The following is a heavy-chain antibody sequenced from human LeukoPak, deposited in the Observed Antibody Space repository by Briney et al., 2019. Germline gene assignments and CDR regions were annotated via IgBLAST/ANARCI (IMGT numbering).Heavy chain of an antibody. D-gene: IGHD5-18*01. CDR3: ASDIRGYSYGYMDY. Sequence: PGRSLRLSCAASGFTFSSYAMLWVRQAPGKGLEWVAVISYDGSNKYYADSVKGRFTISRDNSKNTLYLQMNSLRAEDTAVYYCASDIRGYSYGYMDYWGQGTLVTVSS. V-gene: IGHV3-30-3*01. J-gene: IGHJ4*02. CDR1: GFTFSSYA. CDR2: ISYDGSNK.